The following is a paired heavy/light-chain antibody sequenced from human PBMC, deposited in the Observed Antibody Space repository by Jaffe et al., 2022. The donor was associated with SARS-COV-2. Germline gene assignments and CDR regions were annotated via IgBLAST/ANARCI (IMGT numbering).Light chain of an antibody. CDR1: NIGSKS. Sequence: SYVLTQPPSVSVAPGKTARITCGGNNIGSKSVHWYQQKPGQAPVLVIYYDSDRPSGIPERFSGSNSGNTATLTISRVEAGDEADYYCQVWDSSSDHQVFGGGTKLTVL. CDR3: QVWDSSSDHQV. CDR2: YDS. J-gene: IGLJ3*02. V-gene: IGLV3-21*04.
Heavy chain of an antibody. CDR2: IYHSGST. J-gene: IGHJ3*02. D-gene: IGHD1-26*01. Sequence: QVQLQESGPGLVKPSETLSLTCTVSGYSISSGYYWGWIRQPPGKGLEWIGSIYHSGSTYYNPSLKSRVTISVDTSKNQFSLKLSSVTAADTAVYYCAAQSGAGTLIVGALGDGAFDIWGQGTMVTVSS. V-gene: IGHV4-38-2*02. CDR3: AAQSGAGTLIVGALGDGAFDI. CDR1: GYSISSGYY.